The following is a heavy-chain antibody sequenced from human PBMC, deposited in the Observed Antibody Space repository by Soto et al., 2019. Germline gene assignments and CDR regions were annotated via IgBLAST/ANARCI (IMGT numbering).Heavy chain of an antibody. CDR3: ARQALKNGRSYPNWFDP. Sequence: GGSLRLSCVGSGFTFTNYWMTWVRQAPGKGLEWVANIKEDGSEKYYVESVKGRFTISRDNARNSLFLQMNSLRAEDTALYYCARQALKNGRSYPNWFDPWGQGTLVTVSS. CDR2: IKEDGSEK. V-gene: IGHV3-7*05. D-gene: IGHD2-21*01. CDR1: GFTFTNYW. J-gene: IGHJ5*02.